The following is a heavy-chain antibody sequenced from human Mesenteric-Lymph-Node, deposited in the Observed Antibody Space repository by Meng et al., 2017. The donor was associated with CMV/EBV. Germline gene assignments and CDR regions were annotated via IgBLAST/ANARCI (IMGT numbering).Heavy chain of an antibody. J-gene: IGHJ5*02. CDR3: AREGFSGSYYSP. CDR2: INPMTSGT. Sequence: KAAGYSFSASYYIHWVRQAPGKGLEWMGRINPMTSGTNYAQKFQGRVTMTRDTSVNTAYMELSRLTPDDTAVYFCAREGFSGSYYSPWGQGTLVTVSS. CDR1: GYSFSASYY. V-gene: IGHV1-2*06. D-gene: IGHD3-10*01.